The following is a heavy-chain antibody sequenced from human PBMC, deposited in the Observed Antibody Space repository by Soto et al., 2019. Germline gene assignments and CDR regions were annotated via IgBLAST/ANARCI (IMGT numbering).Heavy chain of an antibody. D-gene: IGHD6-19*01. CDR3: ARAADRIAVAGTSNPFDY. V-gene: IGHV1-69*01. Sequence: QVQLVQSGAEVKKPGSSVKVSCKASGGTFSSYAISWVRQAPGQGLEWMGGIIPIFGTANYAQKFQGRVTITADESTSTAYMELSSLTSEDTAVYYCARAADRIAVAGTSNPFDYWGQGTLVTVSS. J-gene: IGHJ4*02. CDR1: GGTFSSYA. CDR2: IIPIFGTA.